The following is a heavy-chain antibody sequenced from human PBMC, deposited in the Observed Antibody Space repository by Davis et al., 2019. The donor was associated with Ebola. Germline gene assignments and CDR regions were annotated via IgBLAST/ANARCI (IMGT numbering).Heavy chain of an antibody. J-gene: IGHJ4*02. CDR1: ASHIRLYA. CDR2: VTYGGRSQ. V-gene: IGHV3-30*03. CDR3: ARDRPIDS. Sequence: LSLTCDGSASHIRLYAMHLIRQAPGKGLEWIGVVTYGGRSQHYADFARGRFRISRDDSKNELYLDIDRVTREDTAIYYCARDRPIDSWGQGSLVTVSS.